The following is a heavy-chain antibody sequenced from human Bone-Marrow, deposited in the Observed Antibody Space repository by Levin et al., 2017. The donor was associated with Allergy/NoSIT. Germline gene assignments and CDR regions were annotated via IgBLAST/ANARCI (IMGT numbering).Heavy chain of an antibody. CDR3: ARSTGLDGGSFDY. V-gene: IGHV3-21*01. Sequence: LSLTCAASGFTFSSYSMNWVRQAPGKGLEWVSSISSSSSYIYYADSVKGRFTISRDNAKNSLYLQMNSLRAEDTAVYYCARSTGLDGGSFDYWGQGTLVTVSS. D-gene: IGHD3-16*01. J-gene: IGHJ4*02. CDR2: ISSSSSYI. CDR1: GFTFSSYS.